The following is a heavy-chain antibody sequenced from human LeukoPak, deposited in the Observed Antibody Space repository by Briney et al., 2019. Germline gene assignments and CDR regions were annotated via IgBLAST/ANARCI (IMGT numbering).Heavy chain of an antibody. CDR2: IYYSGST. J-gene: IGHJ5*02. D-gene: IGHD1-26*01. V-gene: IGHV4-61*05. CDR3: ARGAVGATVNWFDP. Sequence: PSETLSLTCTVSGGSISSSSYYWGWIRQPPGKGLEWIGYIYYSGSTNYNPSLKSRVTISVDTSKNQFSLKLSSVTAADTAVYYCARGAVGATVNWFDPWGQGTLVTVSS. CDR1: GGSISSSSYY.